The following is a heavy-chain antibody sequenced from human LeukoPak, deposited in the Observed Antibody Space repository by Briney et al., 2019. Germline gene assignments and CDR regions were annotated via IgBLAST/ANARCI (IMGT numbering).Heavy chain of an antibody. D-gene: IGHD1-14*01. Sequence: GTSGKVSCKASGGALRSYAISWGRQCPGQGLEWMGGFIPIFVTANYAQNFQGRVTIPADKSTRPAYMELSSLRSEDTAVYYCARDRTSYNWFDPWGQGTLVTVSS. V-gene: IGHV1-69*06. CDR2: FIPIFVTA. CDR1: GGALRSYA. J-gene: IGHJ5*02. CDR3: ARDRTSYNWFDP.